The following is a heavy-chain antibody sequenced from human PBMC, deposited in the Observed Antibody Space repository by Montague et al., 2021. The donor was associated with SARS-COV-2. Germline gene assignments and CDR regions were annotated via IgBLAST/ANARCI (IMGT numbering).Heavy chain of an antibody. D-gene: IGHD3-3*01. CDR3: ARAPHYDFWSGYYLGEGYYYYYMDV. J-gene: IGHJ6*03. CDR2: IYTSGST. V-gene: IGHV4-61*02. CDR1: GGSISSGSYY. Sequence: TLSLTCTVPGGSISSGSYYWSWIRQPAGKGLEWIGRIYTSGSTNYNPSLKSRVTISVDTTKNQFSLKLSSVTAADTAVYYCARAPHYDFWSGYYLGEGYYYYYMDVWGRGTTVTVSS.